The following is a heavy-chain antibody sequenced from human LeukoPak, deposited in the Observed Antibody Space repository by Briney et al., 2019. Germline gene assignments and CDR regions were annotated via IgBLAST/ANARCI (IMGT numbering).Heavy chain of an antibody. J-gene: IGHJ4*02. CDR2: INHSGST. CDR3: ARAAYYYDSSGYYYDPNYFDY. D-gene: IGHD3-22*01. Sequence: KPSETLSLTCAVYGGSFSGYYWSWIRQPPGKGLEWIGEINHSGSTNYNPSLKSRVTISVDTSKNQFSLKLSFVTAADTAVYYCARAAYYYDSSGYYYDPNYFDYWGQGTLVTVSS. V-gene: IGHV4-34*01. CDR1: GGSFSGYY.